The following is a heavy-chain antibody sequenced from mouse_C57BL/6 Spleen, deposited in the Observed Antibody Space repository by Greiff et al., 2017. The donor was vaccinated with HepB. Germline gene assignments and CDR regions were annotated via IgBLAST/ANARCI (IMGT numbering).Heavy chain of an antibody. Sequence: EVKLMESGGDLVKPGGSLKLSCAASGFTFSSYGMSWVRQTPDKRLEWVATISSGGSYTYYPDSVKGRFTISRDNAKNTLYLQMSSLKSEDTAMYYCASHYGYEGDYAMDYWGQGTSVTVSS. D-gene: IGHD2-2*01. J-gene: IGHJ4*01. CDR1: GFTFSSYG. CDR2: ISSGGSYT. V-gene: IGHV5-6*01. CDR3: ASHYGYEGDYAMDY.